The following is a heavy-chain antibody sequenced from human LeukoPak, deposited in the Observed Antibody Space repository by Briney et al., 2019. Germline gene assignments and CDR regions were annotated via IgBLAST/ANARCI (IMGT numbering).Heavy chain of an antibody. CDR2: ISYDGSNK. CDR1: GFTFSSYA. Sequence: GRSLRLSCAASGFTFSSYAMHWVRQAPGKGLEWVAVISYDGSNKYYADSVKGRFTISRDNSKNTLYLQMNSLRAEDTAVYYCARPLITMVRGVIPLDYWGQGTLVTVSS. V-gene: IGHV3-30*04. J-gene: IGHJ4*02. D-gene: IGHD3-10*01. CDR3: ARPLITMVRGVIPLDY.